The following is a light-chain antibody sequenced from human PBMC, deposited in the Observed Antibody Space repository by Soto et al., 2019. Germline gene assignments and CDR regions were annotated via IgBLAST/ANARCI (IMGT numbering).Light chain of an antibody. CDR3: QQSYSTPRT. CDR2: ASS. Sequence: DIQMTQSPSSLSASVGDRVTITCRASQSISNYLNWYQQKPGKAPKLLIYASSNLQSGVPSRFSGSGSGTDFTLTISRLQPEDFATYYCQQSYSTPRTFGQGTKVEIK. V-gene: IGKV1-39*01. J-gene: IGKJ1*01. CDR1: QSISNY.